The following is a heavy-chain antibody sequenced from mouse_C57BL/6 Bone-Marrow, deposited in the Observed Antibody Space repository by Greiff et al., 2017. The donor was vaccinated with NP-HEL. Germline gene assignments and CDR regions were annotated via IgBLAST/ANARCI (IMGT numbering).Heavy chain of an antibody. D-gene: IGHD1-1*01. CDR1: GFTFTDYY. Sequence: DVQLVESGGGLVQPGGSLSLSCAASGFTFTDYYMSWVRQPPGKALEWLGFIRNKANGYTTEYSASVKGRFTISRDNSQSILYLQMNALRAEDSATYYCARSPTVVPLFDYWGQGTTLTVSS. J-gene: IGHJ2*01. CDR2: IRNKANGYTT. V-gene: IGHV7-3*01. CDR3: ARSPTVVPLFDY.